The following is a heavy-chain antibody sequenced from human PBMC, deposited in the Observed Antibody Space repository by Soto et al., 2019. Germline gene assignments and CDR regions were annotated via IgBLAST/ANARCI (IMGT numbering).Heavy chain of an antibody. V-gene: IGHV3-48*03. D-gene: IGHD5-18*01. Sequence: AGGSLRLSCTASGFTFSSYEMNWVRQATGQGLEWVSYISGNGNTIYYADSVKGRFTISRDNAKNSLYLQMSSLSAEDTAVYFCAGDRPGYTFGYGYWGPGTLVTVSS. CDR1: GFTFSSYE. CDR2: ISGNGNTI. CDR3: AGDRPGYTFGYGY. J-gene: IGHJ4*02.